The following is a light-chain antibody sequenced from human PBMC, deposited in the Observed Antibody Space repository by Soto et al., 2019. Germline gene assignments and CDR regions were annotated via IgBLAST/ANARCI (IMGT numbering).Light chain of an antibody. CDR1: SSDVGGYNS. CDR2: DVT. V-gene: IGLV2-8*01. J-gene: IGLJ2*01. Sequence: QSALTQPPSASGSPGQSVTISCTGTSSDVGGYNSVSWYQHHPGKAPKLMIYDVTKRPSGVPDRFSGSKSGNTASLTVSGLQGEDEADYYCCSYAGTNSLVFGGGTKLTVL. CDR3: CSYAGTNSLV.